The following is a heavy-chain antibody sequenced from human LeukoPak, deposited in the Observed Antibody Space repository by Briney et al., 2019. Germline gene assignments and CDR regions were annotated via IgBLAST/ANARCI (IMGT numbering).Heavy chain of an antibody. CDR3: AKGASSWSRTYFDF. J-gene: IGHJ4*02. V-gene: IGHV3-23*01. CDR1: GFTFSSYA. D-gene: IGHD6-13*01. CDR2: ISSSGGST. Sequence: GGSLRLSCAASGFTFSSYAMSWVRQALGKGLEWVSAISSSGGSTYYADSVKGRFTISRDNSRNTLYLQMNSLRVEDTAVYYCAKGASSWSRTYFDFWGQGTLVTVSS.